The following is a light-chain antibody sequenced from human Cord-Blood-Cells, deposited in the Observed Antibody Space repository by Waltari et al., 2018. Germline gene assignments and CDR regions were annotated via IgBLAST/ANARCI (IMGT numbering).Light chain of an antibody. CDR1: SSDVGGYNY. J-gene: IGLJ3*02. CDR3: SSYTSSSTRV. Sequence: QSALTQPASVSGSPGQSITISCTGTSSDVGGYNYVSWYQQHPGKAPKLMIYDVSNRPSGVSNRFSDSKSGNTASLTISTLQAQDAAQNYCSSYTSSSTRVFGGGTKLTVL. CDR2: DVS. V-gene: IGLV2-14*01.